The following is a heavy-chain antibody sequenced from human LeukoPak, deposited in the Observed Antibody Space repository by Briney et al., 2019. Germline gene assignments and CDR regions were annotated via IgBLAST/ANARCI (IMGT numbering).Heavy chain of an antibody. Sequence: ASVKVSCKISGYPITEFSVHWVRQAPGKGLEWMGGFDPEKVKTIYAQKFQGRVTMTRDTSISTAYMELSRLRSDDTAVYYCARALRYFDWLLKDEASHLYFDYWGQGTLVTVSS. CDR1: GYPITEFS. CDR2: FDPEKVKT. CDR3: ARALRYFDWLLKDEASHLYFDY. V-gene: IGHV1-24*01. D-gene: IGHD3-9*01. J-gene: IGHJ4*02.